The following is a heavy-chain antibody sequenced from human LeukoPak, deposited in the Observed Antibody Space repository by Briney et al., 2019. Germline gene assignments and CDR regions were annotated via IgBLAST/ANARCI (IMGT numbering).Heavy chain of an antibody. CDR3: ARFAGVVAAYYFDY. Sequence: SETLSLTCTVSGGSISSYYWSWIRQPPGKGLEWIGYIYYSGSTNYNPSLKSRVTISVDTSMNQFSLKLSSVTAADTAVYYCARFAGVVAAYYFDYWGQGTLVTVSS. V-gene: IGHV4-59*01. D-gene: IGHD2-15*01. J-gene: IGHJ4*02. CDR2: IYYSGST. CDR1: GGSISSYY.